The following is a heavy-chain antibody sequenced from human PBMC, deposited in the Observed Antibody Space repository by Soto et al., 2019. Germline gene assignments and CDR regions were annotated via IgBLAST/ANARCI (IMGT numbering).Heavy chain of an antibody. CDR2: ISGSGGST. V-gene: IGHV3-23*01. CDR1: GFTFSSYA. D-gene: IGHD3-22*01. J-gene: IGHJ4*02. CDR3: AKSQQKYYYDSSGYCFDY. Sequence: GGSLRLSCAASGFTFSSYAMSWVRQAPGKGLEWVSAISGSGGSTYYADSVKGRFTISRDNSKNTLYLQMNSLRAEDTAVYYCAKSQQKYYYDSSGYCFDYWGQGTLVTVSS.